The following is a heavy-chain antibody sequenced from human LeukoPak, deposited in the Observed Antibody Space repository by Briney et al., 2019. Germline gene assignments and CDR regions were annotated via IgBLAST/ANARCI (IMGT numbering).Heavy chain of an antibody. CDR2: IYYSGST. J-gene: IGHJ4*02. V-gene: IGHV4-31*03. Sequence: PSETLSLTCTVSGGSISSGGYYWSWLRQHPGKGLEWIGYIYYSGSTYYNPSLKSRVTTSVDTSKNQFSLKLSSVTAGDTAVYYCARRAGYFDWLSLFDYWGQGTLVTVSS. CDR1: GGSISSGGYY. D-gene: IGHD3-9*01. CDR3: ARRAGYFDWLSLFDY.